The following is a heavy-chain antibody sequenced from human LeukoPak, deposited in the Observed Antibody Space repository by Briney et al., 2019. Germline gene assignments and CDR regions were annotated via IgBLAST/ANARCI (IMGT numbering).Heavy chain of an antibody. CDR2: ISSSGSTI. D-gene: IGHD6-19*01. J-gene: IGHJ4*02. CDR3: AREGNSSGWYFDN. CDR1: GFTFSSYE. Sequence: GGSLRLSCAASGFTFSSYEMNWVRQAPGKGLEWVSYISSSGSTIYYADSVKGRFTISRDNAKNSLYLQMDSLRVEDTAVYYCAREGNSSGWYFDNWGQGTLIIVSS. V-gene: IGHV3-48*03.